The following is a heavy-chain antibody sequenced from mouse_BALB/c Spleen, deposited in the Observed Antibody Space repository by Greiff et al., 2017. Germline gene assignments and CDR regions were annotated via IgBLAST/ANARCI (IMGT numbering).Heavy chain of an antibody. CDR2: INPSTGYT. J-gene: IGHJ3*01. CDR1: GYTFTSYW. V-gene: IGHV1-7*01. D-gene: IGHD2-1*01. Sequence: VKLHESGAELAKPGASVKMSCKASGYTFTSYWMHWVKQRPGQGLEWIGYINPSTGYTEYNQKFKDKATLTADKSSSTAYMQLSSLTSEDSAVYYCASGNYWFAYWGQGTLVTVSA. CDR3: ASGNYWFAY.